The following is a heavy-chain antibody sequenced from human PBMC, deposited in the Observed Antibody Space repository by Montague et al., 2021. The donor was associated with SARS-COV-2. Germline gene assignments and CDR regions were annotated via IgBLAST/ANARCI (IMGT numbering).Heavy chain of an antibody. D-gene: IGHD1-20*01. CDR3: ARTEYNWNDWFDP. Sequence: SDTLSLTCSVSGGSISSYYWSWIRQSPGKGLEWIGYVFHSGITDXNPSLKSRVTISVDMSKNQFSLQLNSVTAADSAVYYCARTEYNWNDWFDPWGQGSQVTVSS. CDR2: VFHSGIT. J-gene: IGHJ5*02. CDR1: GGSISSYY. V-gene: IGHV4-59*07.